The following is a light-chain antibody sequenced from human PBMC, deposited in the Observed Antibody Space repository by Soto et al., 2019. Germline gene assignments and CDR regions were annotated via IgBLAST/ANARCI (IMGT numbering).Light chain of an antibody. Sequence: DILLTQSPATLSSSPGERATLSCRASQSIRNNFLAWYQHNPAQAPRLLIYGASTRASGIPDRFSGSGSGTDFTLTIDRLEPEDFALYFCQQYGGSMETFGQGTKVDIK. CDR2: GAS. CDR3: QQYGGSMET. V-gene: IGKV3-20*01. CDR1: QSIRNNF. J-gene: IGKJ1*01.